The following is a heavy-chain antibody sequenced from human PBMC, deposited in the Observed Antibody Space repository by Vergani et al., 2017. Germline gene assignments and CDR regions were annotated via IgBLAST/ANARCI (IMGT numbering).Heavy chain of an antibody. Sequence: QVHLVESGGGVVQPGRSLRLSCAASGFTFGSFGMHWVRQAPGKGLEWVAVIWYDGRNKQYADSVKGRFTASRDNSQSTLYLQMNSLRAEDTAMYYCARDLRLMYNRFDPWGQGTLVTVSS. D-gene: IGHD3-3*01. CDR3: ARDLRLMYNRFDP. CDR1: GFTFGSFG. J-gene: IGHJ5*02. V-gene: IGHV3-33*01. CDR2: IWYDGRNK.